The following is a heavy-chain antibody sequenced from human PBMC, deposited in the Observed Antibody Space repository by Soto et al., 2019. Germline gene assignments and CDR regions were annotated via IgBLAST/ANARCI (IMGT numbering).Heavy chain of an antibody. V-gene: IGHV1-8*02. J-gene: IGHJ4*02. D-gene: IGHD1-26*01. CDR3: AIVGARPPDY. CDR1: GYTFTSYD. Sequence: QVQLVQSGAEVKKPGASVKVSCKASGYTFTSYDITWVRQATGQGLEWMGWMNPNSGNTGYAQKFQGRVTRTRNTAINTAYMELSSLSSEDTAVYYCAIVGARPPDYWGQGTLVTVSS. CDR2: MNPNSGNT.